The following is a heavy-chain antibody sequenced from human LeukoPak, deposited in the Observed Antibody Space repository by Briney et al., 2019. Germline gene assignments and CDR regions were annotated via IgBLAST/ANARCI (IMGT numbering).Heavy chain of an antibody. CDR3: ARETSLAGFASGLGFNY. Sequence: SETLSLTCAVSGGSISSYYWSWIRQPPGKGLEWIGYIYGSGYTNYNPSLKSRVTMSIDTSKNHFSLKLTSVTAADTATYYCARETSLAGFASGLGFNYWGQGILVTVSS. D-gene: IGHD6-19*01. CDR2: IYGSGYT. V-gene: IGHV4-59*01. CDR1: GGSISSYY. J-gene: IGHJ4*02.